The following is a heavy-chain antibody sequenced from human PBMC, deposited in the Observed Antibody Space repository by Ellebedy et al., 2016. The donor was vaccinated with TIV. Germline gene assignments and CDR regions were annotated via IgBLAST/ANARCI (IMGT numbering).Heavy chain of an antibody. Sequence: GGSLRLXXAASGFTFSTYGMHWVRQAPGKGLEWAAVIWYDGSFKYYADSVKGRFTISRGNSKNTLFLQMNSLRPEDTAVYYCARLLTGYFNQYYDGMGVWGQGTTVSVSS. CDR1: GFTFSTYG. D-gene: IGHD3-9*01. J-gene: IGHJ6*02. CDR2: IWYDGSFK. CDR3: ARLLTGYFNQYYDGMGV. V-gene: IGHV3-33*01.